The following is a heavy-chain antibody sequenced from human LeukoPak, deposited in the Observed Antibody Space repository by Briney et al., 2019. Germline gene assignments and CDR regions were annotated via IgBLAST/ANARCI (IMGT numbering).Heavy chain of an antibody. CDR3: ARQAGSAWYFDY. CDR1: GGSISSYF. CDR2: IYYIGST. D-gene: IGHD6-19*01. V-gene: IGHV4-59*08. J-gene: IGHJ4*02. Sequence: SETLSPTCTVSGGSISSYFWNWIRQPPGKGLEWIGSIYYIGSTNYNPSLKSRVTISVDTSKNQFSLNLSSVTAADTAVYYCARQAGSAWYFDYWGQGTLVTVSS.